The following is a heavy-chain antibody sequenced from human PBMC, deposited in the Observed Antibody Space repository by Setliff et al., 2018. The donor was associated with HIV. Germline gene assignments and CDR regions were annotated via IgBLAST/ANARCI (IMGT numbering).Heavy chain of an antibody. CDR2: ISSSSTYI. CDR1: GITFSSYT. V-gene: IGHV3-21*01. J-gene: IGHJ5*02. CDR3: TAGHYGPNP. D-gene: IGHD3-10*01. Sequence: GGSLRLSCAASGITFSSYTMDWVRQAPGKGLEWVSSISSSSTYIYYADSVKGRFTISRDNAGRSLYLQMNSLKVEDTALYYCTAGHYGPNPWGQGTPVTVSS.